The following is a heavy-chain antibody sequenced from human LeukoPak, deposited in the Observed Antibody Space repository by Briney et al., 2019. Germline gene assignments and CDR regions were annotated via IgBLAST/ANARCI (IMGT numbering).Heavy chain of an antibody. CDR3: ARGGSLVFGVLND. CDR1: GYTFTNYY. D-gene: IGHD3-16*01. V-gene: IGHV1-2*02. Sequence: ASVKVSCKASGYTFTNYYIHWVRQAPRQGLQWMGWINLNGGGTNYAQKFQGRVTMTSDTSITTAYMELSRLRSDDTAMYYCARGGSLVFGVLNDWGQGTLVTVSS. CDR2: INLNGGGT. J-gene: IGHJ4*02.